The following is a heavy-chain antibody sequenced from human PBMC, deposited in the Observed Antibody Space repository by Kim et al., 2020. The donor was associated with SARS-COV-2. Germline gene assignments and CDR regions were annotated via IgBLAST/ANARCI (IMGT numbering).Heavy chain of an antibody. CDR3: AGGRRSGWYSSFDH. V-gene: IGHV4-59*01. Sequence: SETLSLTWTVSGVSISSYFWSWIRQPPGKGLPWIGYINYIGSSNYSPSLKSRVTISVDTSKNQFSLQLTSVTAADTAVYYCAGGRRSGWYSSFDHWGQGT. CDR1: GVSISSYF. CDR2: INYIGSS. D-gene: IGHD6-19*01. J-gene: IGHJ5*02.